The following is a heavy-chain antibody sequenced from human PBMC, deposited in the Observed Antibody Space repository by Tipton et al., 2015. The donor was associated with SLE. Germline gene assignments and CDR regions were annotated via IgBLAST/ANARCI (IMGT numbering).Heavy chain of an antibody. Sequence: TLSLTCAVYGGSFSGYYWNWIRQPPGKGLEWIGEINHSGSTNSNPSLKSRVTISVDTSKNQFSLKLSSVTTADTAVYYCARGDCSGGSCPGGFDYWGQGTLVTVSS. CDR3: ARGDCSGGSCPGGFDY. D-gene: IGHD2-15*01. CDR1: GGSFSGYY. CDR2: INHSGST. V-gene: IGHV4-34*01. J-gene: IGHJ4*02.